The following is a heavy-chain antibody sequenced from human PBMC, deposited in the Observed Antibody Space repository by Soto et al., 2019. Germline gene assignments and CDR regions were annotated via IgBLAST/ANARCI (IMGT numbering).Heavy chain of an antibody. V-gene: IGHV1-69*13. D-gene: IGHD3-22*01. CDR2: SIPTVGTA. CDR1: GCTFRNYR. CDR3: ARDVPYDSSGYAYPTFDY. Sequence: SETVPRKASGCTFRNYRIILVLQPPAQGLEWMGGSIPTVGTANYAQTFQGRVTITADESTSTADMELSSLRSEDTAVYYCARDVPYDSSGYAYPTFDYWGQGTLVTVSS. J-gene: IGHJ4*02.